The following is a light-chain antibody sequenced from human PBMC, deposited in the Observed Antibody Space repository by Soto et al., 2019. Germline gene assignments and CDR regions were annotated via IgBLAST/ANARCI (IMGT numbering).Light chain of an antibody. CDR1: SSNIGNNY. CDR3: ATWDDSLSGPV. Sequence: QSVLTQPPSASGTPGQRGTISCSGSSSNIGNNYVYWYQQVPGTAPKLLIDRNNQRPSGVPDRFSVSKSGTSASLAISGLRSEDEADYYCATWDDSLSGPVFGGGTKLTVL. J-gene: IGLJ2*01. CDR2: RNN. V-gene: IGLV1-47*01.